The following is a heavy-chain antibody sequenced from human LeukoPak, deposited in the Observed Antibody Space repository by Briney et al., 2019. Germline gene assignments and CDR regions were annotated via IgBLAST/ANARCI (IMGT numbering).Heavy chain of an antibody. J-gene: IGHJ4*02. CDR1: GFTFSSYE. Sequence: GGSLRLSCAASGFTFSSYEMNWVRQAPGKGLEWVSYISSSGSTIYYADSVKGRFTISRDNAKNSLYLQMNSLRAEDTAVYHCARDRSYYDSSGYYWGQGTLVTVSS. CDR2: ISSSGSTI. D-gene: IGHD3-22*01. V-gene: IGHV3-48*03. CDR3: ARDRSYYDSSGYY.